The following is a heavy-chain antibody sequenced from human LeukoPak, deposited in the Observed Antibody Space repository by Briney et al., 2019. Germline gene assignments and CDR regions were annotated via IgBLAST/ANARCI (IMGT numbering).Heavy chain of an antibody. J-gene: IGHJ4*02. CDR3: ARDKVYYGSGTYGY. D-gene: IGHD3-10*01. CDR1: GFTFSSYW. CDR2: INSDGSST. Sequence: GGSLRLSCAASGFTFSSYWMHWVRQVPGKGLVWVSHINSDGSSTDYADSVKGRFTISRDNAKNTLYLQMNSLRAEDTAVYFCARDKVYYGSGTYGYWGQGTLVTVSS. V-gene: IGHV3-74*01.